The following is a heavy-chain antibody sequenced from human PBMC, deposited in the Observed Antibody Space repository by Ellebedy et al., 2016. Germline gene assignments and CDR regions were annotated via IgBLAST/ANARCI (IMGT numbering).Heavy chain of an antibody. CDR2: IKQDGSEK. CDR1: GFTFSSYW. J-gene: IGHJ4*02. D-gene: IGHD3-3*01. V-gene: IGHV3-7*01. CDR3: TRDGSEWSRDV. Sequence: GESLKISXAASGFTFSSYWMSWVRQAPGKGLEWVANIKQDGSEKYYVDSVKGRFTISRDNAKNSLYLQMNSLRAEDTAVYYCTRDGSEWSRDVWGQGTLVTVSS.